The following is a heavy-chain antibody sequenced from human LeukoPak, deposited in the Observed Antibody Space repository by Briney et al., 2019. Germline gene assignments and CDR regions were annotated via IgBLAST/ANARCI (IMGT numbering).Heavy chain of an antibody. CDR3: ARVLAVTGRRIFDP. J-gene: IGHJ5*02. Sequence: SETLSLTCTVSGGPISTSYWSWLRQTPEKGLEWIGYLYYSGSSGTTKYNPSLKSRVTISVDTSKKQFSLTVTSVTAADTAVYYCARVLAVTGRRIFDPWGQGTLVTVSS. CDR1: GGPISTSY. D-gene: IGHD6-19*01. CDR2: LYYSGSSGTT. V-gene: IGHV4-59*01.